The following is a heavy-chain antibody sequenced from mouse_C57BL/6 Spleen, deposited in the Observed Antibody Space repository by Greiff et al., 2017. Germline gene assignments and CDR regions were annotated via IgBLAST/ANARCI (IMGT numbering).Heavy chain of an antibody. V-gene: IGHV1-75*01. J-gene: IGHJ3*01. Sequence: QVQLKQSGPELVKPGASVKISCKASGYTFPDYYINWVKQRPGQGLEWIGWIFPGSGSTYYNEKFKGKATLTVDKSSSTAYMLLSSLTAEDSAVYFCGSNYEGAWFAYWGQGTLVTVSA. CDR1: GYTFPDYY. CDR3: GSNYEGAWFAY. CDR2: IFPGSGST. D-gene: IGHD2-5*01.